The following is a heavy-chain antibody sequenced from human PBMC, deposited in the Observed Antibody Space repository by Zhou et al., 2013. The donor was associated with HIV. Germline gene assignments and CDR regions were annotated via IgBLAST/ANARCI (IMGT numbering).Heavy chain of an antibody. V-gene: IGHV1-18*01. CDR2: ISVNNGNT. D-gene: IGHD6-13*01. CDR1: GYNFNNYA. J-gene: IGHJ4*02. CDR3: ARKLQAAASDY. Sequence: QVQLVQSGAEVKKPGASVKVSCKASGYNFNNYAISWVRQAPGQGLEWMGWISVNNGNTKYAQKFQGRVTMTTDTSTSTAYMEVRSLRSDDTAMYFCARKLQAAASDYWGQGTLVTVSS.